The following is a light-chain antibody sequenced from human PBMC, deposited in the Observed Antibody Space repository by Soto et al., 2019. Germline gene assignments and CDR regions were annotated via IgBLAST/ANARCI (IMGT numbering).Light chain of an antibody. J-gene: IGKJ4*01. Sequence: EIVLTQSPATLSLSPGERAALSCRASQSVSSYLAWYQQQPGQAPRLLIYDASKRATGIPARFSGSGSGTDFTLSRSSLEPEEFAVYFCQQRSNWPSTFGGGTKVEI. V-gene: IGKV3-11*01. CDR2: DAS. CDR3: QQRSNWPST. CDR1: QSVSSY.